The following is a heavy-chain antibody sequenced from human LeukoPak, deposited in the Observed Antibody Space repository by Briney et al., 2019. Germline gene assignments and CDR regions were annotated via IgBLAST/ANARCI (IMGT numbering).Heavy chain of an antibody. CDR2: IRYDGSNK. Sequence: GGSLRLSCAASGFTFSSYGMHWVRQAPGKGLEWVAFIRYDGSNKYYADSVKGRLTISRDNSKNTLYLQMNSLRAEDTAVYYCATSGLRFLEWLSHWGQGTLVTVSS. J-gene: IGHJ4*02. V-gene: IGHV3-30*02. CDR1: GFTFSSYG. D-gene: IGHD3-3*01. CDR3: ATSGLRFLEWLSH.